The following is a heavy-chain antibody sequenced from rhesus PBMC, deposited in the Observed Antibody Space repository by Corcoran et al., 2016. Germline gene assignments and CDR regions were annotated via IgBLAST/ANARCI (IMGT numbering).Heavy chain of an antibody. J-gene: IGHJ4*01. CDR1: GGSISDDYY. V-gene: IGHV4-106*01. D-gene: IGHD3-16*01. CDR2: IYGSGGGT. CDR3: ARDSTIVVVKF. Sequence: QVQLQESGPGLVKPSETLSLTCAVSGGSISDDYYWSWIRQPPGKGLEWIGYIYGSGGGTNNNPSLKKRVTISIDTSKNQFSLKLSSVTAADTAVYYCARDSTIVVVKFWGQGVLVTVSS.